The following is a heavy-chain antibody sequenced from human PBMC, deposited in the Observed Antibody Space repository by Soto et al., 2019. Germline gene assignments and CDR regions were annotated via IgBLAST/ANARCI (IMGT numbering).Heavy chain of an antibody. CDR2: VNSDGTDI. V-gene: IGHV3-74*01. D-gene: IGHD5-12*01. Sequence: GSLKLSCAASGFTFSSSWMHWVRQAPGKGPEWVSRVNSDGTDIRYADFVKGRFTISRDNAKSTLYLQMNSLRAEDTAVYYCARVISGTNCYDYWGQGTLVTVSS. CDR3: ARVISGTNCYDY. CDR1: GFTFSSSW. J-gene: IGHJ4*02.